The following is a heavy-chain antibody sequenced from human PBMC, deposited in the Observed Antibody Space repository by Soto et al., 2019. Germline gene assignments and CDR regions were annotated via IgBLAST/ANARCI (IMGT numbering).Heavy chain of an antibody. CDR1: GYTFTSYY. V-gene: IGHV1-46*01. D-gene: IGHD6-6*01. Sequence: QVQLVQSGAEVKKPGASVKVSCKASGYTFTSYYMHWVRQAPGQGLEWMGIINPSGGSTSYAQKFQRRVTMTRDTPSGAVYMVLSSLRSEDTSVYYCARSRGDSSASCWFDPWGQGTLVTVSS. CDR2: INPSGGST. J-gene: IGHJ5*02. CDR3: ARSRGDSSASCWFDP.